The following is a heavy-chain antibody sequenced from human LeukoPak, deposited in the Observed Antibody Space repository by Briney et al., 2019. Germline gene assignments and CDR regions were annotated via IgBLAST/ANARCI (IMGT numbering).Heavy chain of an antibody. J-gene: IGHJ4*02. V-gene: IGHV3-74*01. D-gene: IGHD3-16*01. Sequence: GGSLRLSCAASGFTFSNYWMHWVRQAPGKGLMWAARISYDGSSADHADFVKGRFTISRDNAKNTLYLQMNSLRVEDTGVYYCARRRTIGDYDYWGQGTLVTVPS. CDR2: ISYDGSSA. CDR1: GFTFSNYW. CDR3: ARRRTIGDYDY.